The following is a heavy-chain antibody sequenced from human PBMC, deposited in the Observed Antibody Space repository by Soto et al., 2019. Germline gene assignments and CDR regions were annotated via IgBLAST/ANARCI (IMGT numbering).Heavy chain of an antibody. CDR1: GGSISSSNW. D-gene: IGHD1-1*01. CDR3: ARDRDWNHYYGMDV. V-gene: IGHV4-4*02. CDR2: IYHSGST. Sequence: PSETLSLTCADSGGSISSSNWWSWVRQPPGKGLEWIGEIYHSGSTNYNPSLKSRVTISVDKSKNQFSLKLSSVTAADTAVYYCARDRDWNHYYGMDVWGQGTTVTVSS. J-gene: IGHJ6*02.